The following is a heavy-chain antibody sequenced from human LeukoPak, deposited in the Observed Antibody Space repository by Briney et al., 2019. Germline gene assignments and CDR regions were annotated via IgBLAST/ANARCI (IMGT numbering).Heavy chain of an antibody. V-gene: IGHV1-18*01. CDR1: GYTFTSYG. CDR2: ISAYNGNT. D-gene: IGHD1-14*01. CDR3: ARVGSPAGTGYYYYMDV. J-gene: IGHJ6*03. Sequence: ASVTVSCTASGYTFTSYGISWVRQAPGQGLEWMGWISAYNGNTNYAQKLQGRVTMTTDTSTSTAYMELRSLRSDDTAVYYCARVGSPAGTGYYYYMDVWGKGTTVTVSS.